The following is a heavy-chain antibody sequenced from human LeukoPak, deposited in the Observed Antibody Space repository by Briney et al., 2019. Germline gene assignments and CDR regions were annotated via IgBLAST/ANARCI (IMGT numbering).Heavy chain of an antibody. CDR1: GYTFSVYG. Sequence: ASAKVSCKASGYTFSVYGISWVRQAPEQGLEWMGWISAYNGNTDYAQRYQDRLTMTTDTSTNTAYMELRSLGSGDTAVYYCVRDQAVYYYGSGSYYTHFDHWGQGTLVTVSS. CDR3: VRDQAVYYYGSGSYYTHFDH. D-gene: IGHD3-10*01. CDR2: ISAYNGNT. J-gene: IGHJ4*02. V-gene: IGHV1-18*01.